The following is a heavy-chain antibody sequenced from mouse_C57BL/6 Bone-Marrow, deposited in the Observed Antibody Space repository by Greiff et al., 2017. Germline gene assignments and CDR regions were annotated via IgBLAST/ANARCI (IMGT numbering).Heavy chain of an antibody. V-gene: IGHV1-50*01. D-gene: IGHD3-1*01. Sequence: VQLQQSGAELVKPGASVKLSCKASGYTFTSYWMQWVKQRPGQGLEWIGEIDPSDSYTNYNQKFKGKATLTVATSSSPAYMQLSSLTSEDAAVYYCARSGYGGFDYWGQGTTLTVSS. CDR3: ARSGYGGFDY. CDR2: IDPSDSYT. J-gene: IGHJ2*01. CDR1: GYTFTSYW.